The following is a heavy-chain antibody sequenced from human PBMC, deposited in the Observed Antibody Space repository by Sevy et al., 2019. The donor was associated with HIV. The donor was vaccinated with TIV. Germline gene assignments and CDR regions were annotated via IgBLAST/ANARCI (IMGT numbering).Heavy chain of an antibody. V-gene: IGHV1-69*04. D-gene: IGHD6-13*01. J-gene: IGHJ5*02. CDR3: ARVPFSSSWLDFDP. Sequence: ASVKVSCKASGGTFSSYAISWVRQAPGQGLEWMGRIIPILGIANYAQKFQGRVTITADKSTSTAYMELSSLRSEDTAVYYCARVPFSSSWLDFDPWGQGTLVTVSS. CDR2: IIPILGIA. CDR1: GGTFSSYA.